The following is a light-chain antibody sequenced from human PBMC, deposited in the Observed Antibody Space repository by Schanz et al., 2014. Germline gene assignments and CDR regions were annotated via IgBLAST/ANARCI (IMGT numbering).Light chain of an antibody. CDR1: SSNIGAGYD. CDR3: CSYAGTYTFV. V-gene: IGLV1-40*01. J-gene: IGLJ1*01. Sequence: QSVLTQPPSVSGAPGQRVTISCTGSSSNIGAGYDVHWYQLLPGTAPKLLIYANTNRPSGVPDRFSGSKSGTSASLAITGLQTEDEADYHCCSYAGTYTFVFGTGTKLTVL. CDR2: ANT.